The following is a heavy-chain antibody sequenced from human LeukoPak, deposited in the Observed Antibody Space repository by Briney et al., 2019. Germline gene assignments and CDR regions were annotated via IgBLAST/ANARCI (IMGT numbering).Heavy chain of an antibody. CDR2: ISSRGSTI. CDR1: GFTFSDST. Sequence: GGSLRLSCAASGFTFSDSTMNWVRQAPGKGLEWISHISSRGSTIYYADSVKGRLTISRDNAKKSLYLEMNSLRAEDTAVYYCTKEIVVVTAGAKYYFDYWGQGTLVTVSS. D-gene: IGHD2-21*02. CDR3: TKEIVVVTAGAKYYFDY. V-gene: IGHV3-48*04. J-gene: IGHJ4*02.